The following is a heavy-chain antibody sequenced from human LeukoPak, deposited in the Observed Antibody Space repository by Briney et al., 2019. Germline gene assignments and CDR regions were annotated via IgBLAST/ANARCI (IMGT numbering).Heavy chain of an antibody. Sequence: SQTLSLTCAISGDSVSSKNGAWNWIRQSPSRGLEWLGRTYYRSKWYDEYADSVKGRVTISPDASKNQFSLHVYSVTPEDTAVYYCARDLGTSGWYTFDFWGQGTLVTVSS. V-gene: IGHV6-1*01. CDR3: ARDLGTSGWYTFDF. J-gene: IGHJ5*01. CDR2: TYYRSKWYD. D-gene: IGHD6-19*01. CDR1: GDSVSSKNGA.